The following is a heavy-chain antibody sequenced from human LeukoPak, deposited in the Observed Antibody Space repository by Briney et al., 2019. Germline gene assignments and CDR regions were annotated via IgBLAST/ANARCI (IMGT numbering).Heavy chain of an antibody. Sequence: PSETLSPTCTVSGGSISSGSYYWSWIRQPAGKGLEWIGRIYTSGSTNYNPSLKSRVTISVDTSKDQFSLKLSSVTAADTALYYCARTGITIFGVVTPYYFDYWGQGTLVTVSS. D-gene: IGHD3-3*01. J-gene: IGHJ4*02. CDR3: ARTGITIFGVVTPYYFDY. CDR2: IYTSGST. V-gene: IGHV4-61*02. CDR1: GGSISSGSYY.